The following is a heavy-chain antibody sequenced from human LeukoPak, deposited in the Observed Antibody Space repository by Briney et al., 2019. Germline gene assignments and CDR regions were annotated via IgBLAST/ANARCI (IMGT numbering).Heavy chain of an antibody. Sequence: GASVKVSCKASGYTFTGYYMHWVRQAPGQGLEWMGWISAYNGNTNYAQKLQGRVTMTTDTSTSTAYMELRSLRSDDTAVYYCARVPQPILHYYYYGMDVWGQGTTVTVSS. CDR1: GYTFTGYY. D-gene: IGHD3-3*01. J-gene: IGHJ6*02. CDR2: ISAYNGNT. CDR3: ARVPQPILHYYYYGMDV. V-gene: IGHV1-18*04.